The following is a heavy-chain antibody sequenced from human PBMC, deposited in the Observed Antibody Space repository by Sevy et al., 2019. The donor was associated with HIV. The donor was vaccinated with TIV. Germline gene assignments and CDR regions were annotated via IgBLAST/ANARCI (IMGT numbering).Heavy chain of an antibody. J-gene: IGHJ5*02. CDR3: ARDLISGSYGGWFDP. CDR1: GFTFSSYG. CDR2: ISSSSSYI. Sequence: GGSLRLSCAASGFTFSSYGMNWVRQAPGKGLEWVSSISSSSSYIYYADSVKGRFTISRDNAKNSLYLQMNSLRAEDTAVYYCARDLISGSYGGWFDPWGQGTLVTVSS. V-gene: IGHV3-21*01. D-gene: IGHD1-26*01.